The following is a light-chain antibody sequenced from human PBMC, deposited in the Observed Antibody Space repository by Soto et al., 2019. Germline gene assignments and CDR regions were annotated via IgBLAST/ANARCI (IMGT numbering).Light chain of an antibody. V-gene: IGKV1-5*01. J-gene: IGKJ1*01. CDR1: QSISSW. Sequence: DIQMTQSPSTLSASVGDRVTITCRASQSISSWLAWYQQKPGKAPKLLIYHASSLESGVPSRFSGSGSGTEFTLTISSLQPDDFATYYCQQYNSYSPWTFGQGTKVEIK. CDR3: QQYNSYSPWT. CDR2: HAS.